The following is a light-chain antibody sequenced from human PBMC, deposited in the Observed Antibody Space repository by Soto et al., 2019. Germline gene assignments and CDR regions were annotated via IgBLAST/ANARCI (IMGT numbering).Light chain of an antibody. CDR1: NSNIGAGYD. V-gene: IGLV1-40*01. CDR3: QSYDSSLSGRV. J-gene: IGLJ2*01. CDR2: GNT. Sequence: QSVLTQAPSVSGAPGQRVSISCTGSNSNIGAGYDVHWYQQLPGTAPKLLIYGNTNRPSGVPDRFSGSKSGTSASLAITGLQAGDEADYYCQSYDSSLSGRVFGGGTKVTV.